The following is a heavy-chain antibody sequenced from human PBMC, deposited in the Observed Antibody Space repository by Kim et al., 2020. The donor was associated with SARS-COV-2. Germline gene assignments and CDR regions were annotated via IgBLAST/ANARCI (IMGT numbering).Heavy chain of an antibody. Sequence: SETLSLTCTVSGGSISSYYWSWIRQPPGKGLEWIGYIYYSGSTNYNPSLKSRVTISVDTSKNQFSLKLSSVTAADTAVYYCAREPPPGFLEWLSPGQGGGYGMDVWGQGTTVTVSS. CDR2: IYYSGST. V-gene: IGHV4-59*13. D-gene: IGHD3-3*01. J-gene: IGHJ6*02. CDR3: AREPPPGFLEWLSPGQGGGYGMDV. CDR1: GGSISSYY.